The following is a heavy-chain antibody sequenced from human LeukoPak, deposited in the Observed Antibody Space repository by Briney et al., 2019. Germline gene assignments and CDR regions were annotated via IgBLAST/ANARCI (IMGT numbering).Heavy chain of an antibody. CDR3: ARKSIATAGRKPYDY. CDR1: GGSFSGYY. Sequence: SETLSLTCAVYGGSFSGYYWSWIRQPPGKGLEWIGEIDHSGRTNSNASLKSRVTISVDVSKNQFSLRLTSVTAADTAVYYCARKSIATAGRKPYDYWDQGTLVTVSS. J-gene: IGHJ4*02. CDR2: IDHSGRT. V-gene: IGHV4-34*01. D-gene: IGHD6-13*01.